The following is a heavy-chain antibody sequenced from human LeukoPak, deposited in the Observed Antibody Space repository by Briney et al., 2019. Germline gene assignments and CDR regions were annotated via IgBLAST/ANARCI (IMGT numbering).Heavy chain of an antibody. V-gene: IGHV3-7*01. CDR2: IKQDGSEK. CDR1: GFTFSSYG. CDR3: AKESESYDSSGSTFDY. Sequence: YPGGSLRLSCAASGFTFSSYGMSWVRQAPGKGLEWVANIKQDGSEKYYVDSVKGRFTISRDNAKNSLYLQMNSLRVEDTAVYYCAKESESYDSSGSTFDYWGQGTLVTVSS. J-gene: IGHJ4*02. D-gene: IGHD3-22*01.